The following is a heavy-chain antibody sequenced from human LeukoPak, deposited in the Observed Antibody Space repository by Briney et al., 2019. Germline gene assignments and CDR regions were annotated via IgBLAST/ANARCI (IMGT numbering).Heavy chain of an antibody. Sequence: GGSLRLSCAASGFTLSSHAIHWVRQAPGKGLEWVALISYDGNIKYYADSVKGRFTISRDNSKNTLSLQMNSLRPEDTAVYYCARAHLSSSSTDYMDVWGKGTTVTISS. CDR3: ARAHLSSSSTDYMDV. CDR2: ISYDGNIK. J-gene: IGHJ6*03. D-gene: IGHD6-6*01. V-gene: IGHV3-30*04. CDR1: GFTLSSHA.